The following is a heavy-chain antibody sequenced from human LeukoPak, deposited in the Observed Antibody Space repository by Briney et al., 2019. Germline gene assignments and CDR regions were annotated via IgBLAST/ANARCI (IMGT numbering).Heavy chain of an antibody. V-gene: IGHV3-48*03. CDR2: ISSSGTTI. D-gene: IGHD1-14*01. CDR1: GFTFSSFQ. Sequence: GGSLRLSCAASGFTFSSFQMNWVRQAPGKGLEWVSYISSSGTTIYYADSVRGRFTISTDNAKNSLYLQMNSLRDEDTAVYYCARDRDHAFDYWGQGTLVTVSS. CDR3: ARDRDHAFDY. J-gene: IGHJ4*02.